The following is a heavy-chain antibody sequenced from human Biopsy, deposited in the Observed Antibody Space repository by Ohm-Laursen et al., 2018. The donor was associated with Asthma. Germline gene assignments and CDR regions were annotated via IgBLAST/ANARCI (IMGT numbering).Heavy chain of an antibody. V-gene: IGHV3-30-3*01. D-gene: IGHD1-26*01. CDR2: ISYDGSNK. CDR3: ARAGALIVGATMGY. J-gene: IGHJ4*02. Sequence: SLRLSCAASGFTFSTYAMHWVRQAPGKGLEWVAVISYDGSNKYYADSVKGRFTISRDNSKNTLYLQMNSLRGDDTAVYYCARAGALIVGATMGYWGQGTLVTVSS. CDR1: GFTFSTYA.